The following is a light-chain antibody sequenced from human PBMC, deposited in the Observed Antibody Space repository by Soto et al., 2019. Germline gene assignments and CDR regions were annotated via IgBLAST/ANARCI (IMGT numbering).Light chain of an antibody. CDR2: GAS. V-gene: IGKV3-20*01. CDR1: QSVSKNY. CDR3: QQYGSSPPFT. J-gene: IGKJ3*01. Sequence: ESVLTQSPGTLSLSPGERATLSCRASQSVSKNYLAWYQQKPGQAPRLLIYGASSRATGIPDRFSGSGSGTDFTLTSSRLGPEDFAVYYGQQYGSSPPFTFGPGTKVDIK.